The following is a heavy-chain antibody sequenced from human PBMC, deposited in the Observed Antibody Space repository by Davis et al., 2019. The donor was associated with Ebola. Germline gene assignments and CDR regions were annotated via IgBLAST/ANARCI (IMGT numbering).Heavy chain of an antibody. Sequence: GESLKISCKGSGYSFTSYSIGWVRQMPGKGLEWMGIIYPGDSETRYSPSFQGQVTISADKSTSTAYLQWNSLKASDTAMYYCASGVGIWSAYYFDYWGQGTRVTVSS. J-gene: IGHJ4*02. CDR2: IYPGDSET. D-gene: IGHD1-26*01. V-gene: IGHV5-51*01. CDR3: ASGVGIWSAYYFDY. CDR1: GYSFTSYS.